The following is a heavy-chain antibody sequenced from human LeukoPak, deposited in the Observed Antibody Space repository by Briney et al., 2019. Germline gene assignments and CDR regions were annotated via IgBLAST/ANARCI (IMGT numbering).Heavy chain of an antibody. CDR2: IIGSGGST. CDR3: AKDPPGLQLERRTGENWFDP. Sequence: PGGSMRLSCAASGFTFSSYAMSWVRQAPGEGLEWVSAIIGSGGSTYYADSGKGRFTISRDNSKNTLYLQMNSLRAEDTAVYYCAKDPPGLQLERRTGENWFDPWGQGTLVTVSS. D-gene: IGHD1-1*01. CDR1: GFTFSSYA. V-gene: IGHV3-23*01. J-gene: IGHJ5*02.